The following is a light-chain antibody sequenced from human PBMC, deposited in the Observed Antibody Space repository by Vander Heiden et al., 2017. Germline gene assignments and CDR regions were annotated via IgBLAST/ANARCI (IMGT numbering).Light chain of an antibody. CDR2: TDH. CDR1: SSNIGSYT. CDR3: GGWDERLNGWV. Sequence: QSVLTQPPSASATPGQTVTISCSGSSSNIGSYTVNWYQHLPGTAPKLLIHTDHQRPSGVPDRFSASKSGTSASLAISGLQSDDEADYYCGGWDERLNGWVFGGGTKLTVL. V-gene: IGLV1-44*01. J-gene: IGLJ3*02.